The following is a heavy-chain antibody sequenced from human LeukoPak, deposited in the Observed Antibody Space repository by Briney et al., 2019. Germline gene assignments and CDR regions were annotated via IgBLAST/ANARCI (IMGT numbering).Heavy chain of an antibody. D-gene: IGHD6-19*01. CDR1: GGSISSYY. CDR3: ARSGYSSGWPLDYYYVDV. CDR2: IYYSGST. J-gene: IGHJ6*03. V-gene: IGHV4-59*01. Sequence: SETLSLTCTVSGGSISSYYWSWIRQPPGKGLEWIGYIYYSGSTNYNPSLKSRVTISVDTSKNQFSLKLSSVTAADTAVYYCARSGYSSGWPLDYYYVDVWGKGTTVTISS.